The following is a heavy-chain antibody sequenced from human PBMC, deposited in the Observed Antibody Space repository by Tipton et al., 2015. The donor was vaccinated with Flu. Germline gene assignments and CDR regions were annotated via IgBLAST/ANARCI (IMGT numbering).Heavy chain of an antibody. CDR3: TRGQGANP. CDR1: GFTVNSNY. J-gene: IGHJ5*02. Sequence: GSLRLSCAASGFTVNSNYMSWVRQAPGKGLEWVSVIYSDGRAYYVDSVKGRFTVPRDDSKNMLSLQMDSLRAEDTAVYYCTRGQGANPWGQGTLVTVSS. CDR2: IYSDGRA. V-gene: IGHV3-53*01.